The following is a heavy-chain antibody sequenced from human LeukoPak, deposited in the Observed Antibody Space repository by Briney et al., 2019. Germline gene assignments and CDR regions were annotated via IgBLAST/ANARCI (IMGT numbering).Heavy chain of an antibody. Sequence: PGGSLRLSCAASGITFGSYWMTWVRQAPGKGLECVANIKPDGSKKHYVDSVEGRFTISRDNAKNSLFLEMNSLRAEDTAVYYCARGRMAVAGSYEYWGQGTLVTVSS. J-gene: IGHJ4*02. D-gene: IGHD6-19*01. CDR1: GITFGSYW. V-gene: IGHV3-7*05. CDR2: IKPDGSKK. CDR3: ARGRMAVAGSYEY.